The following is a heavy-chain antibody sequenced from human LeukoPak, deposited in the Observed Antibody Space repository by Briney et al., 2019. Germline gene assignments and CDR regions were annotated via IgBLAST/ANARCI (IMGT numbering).Heavy chain of an antibody. J-gene: IGHJ4*02. V-gene: IGHV3-23*01. CDR1: GFTFSSYA. Sequence: GVSLRLSCAASGFTFSSYAMSWVRQAPGKGLEWVSSISGSAGSTHYADSVKGRFTISRDNSKNTLYLQMNSLRAEDTAVYYCARDPYSGSYLYFDYWGQGTLVTVSS. D-gene: IGHD1-26*01. CDR3: ARDPYSGSYLYFDY. CDR2: ISGSAGST.